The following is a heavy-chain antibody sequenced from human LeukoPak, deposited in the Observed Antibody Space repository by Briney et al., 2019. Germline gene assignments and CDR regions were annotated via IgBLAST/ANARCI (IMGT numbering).Heavy chain of an antibody. CDR3: ARESGWGLPHAFDF. CDR2: ISYDGSKI. V-gene: IGHV3-30-3*01. D-gene: IGHD3-3*01. Sequence: GGSLRLSCAASGFTFSTYPLHWVRQAPGKGLEWVTLISYDGSKIYYTDSVKGRFTISRDNSKNTLYLQMNSLRAEDTAVYYCARESGWGLPHAFDFWGQGTMVTVSS. J-gene: IGHJ3*01. CDR1: GFTFSTYP.